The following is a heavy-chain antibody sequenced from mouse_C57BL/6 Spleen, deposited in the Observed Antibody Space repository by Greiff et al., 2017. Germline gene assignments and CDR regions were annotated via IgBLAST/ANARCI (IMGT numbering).Heavy chain of an antibody. Sequence: VQLQESGAELVRPGASVTLSCKASGYTFTDYEMHWVKQTPVHGLEWIGAIDPETGGTAYNQKFKGKAILTADKSSSTAYMELRSLTSEDSAVYYCTRGHYGTLYYFDYWGQGTTRTVSS. J-gene: IGHJ2*01. V-gene: IGHV1-15*01. D-gene: IGHD1-1*01. CDR2: IDPETGGT. CDR3: TRGHYGTLYYFDY. CDR1: GYTFTDYE.